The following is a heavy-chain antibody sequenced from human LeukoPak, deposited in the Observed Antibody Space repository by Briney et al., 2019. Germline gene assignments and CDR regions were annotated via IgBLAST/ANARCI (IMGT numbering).Heavy chain of an antibody. Sequence: GGSLRLSCTVSGFIFSDFSMSWVRQAPGKGLEWVAKMSEDGNEIFYVDSVKGRFTISRDNTKKSLYLHLNSLRPEDSAVYYCARESGADYYGSGSSGYYYYYMDVWGKGTTVTVSS. D-gene: IGHD3-10*01. CDR3: ARESGADYYGSGSSGYYYYYMDV. CDR2: MSEDGNEI. J-gene: IGHJ6*03. V-gene: IGHV3-7*01. CDR1: GFIFSDFS.